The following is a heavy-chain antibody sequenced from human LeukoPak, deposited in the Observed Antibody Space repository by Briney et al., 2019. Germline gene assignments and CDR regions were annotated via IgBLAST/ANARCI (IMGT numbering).Heavy chain of an antibody. Sequence: PGGSLRLSCAASGFTVSSNYMSWVRQAPGKGLEWVSVIYSGGSTYYADSVKGRFTISRDNSKNTLYLQMNSLRAEDTAVYYCARPYSISWELDSWGQGTLVTVSS. D-gene: IGHD6-13*01. CDR2: IYSGGST. V-gene: IGHV3-66*01. CDR3: ARPYSISWELDS. J-gene: IGHJ5*01. CDR1: GFTVSSNY.